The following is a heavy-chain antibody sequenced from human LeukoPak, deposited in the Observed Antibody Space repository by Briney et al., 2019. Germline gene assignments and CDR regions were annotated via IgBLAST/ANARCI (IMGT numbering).Heavy chain of an antibody. Sequence: QSGGTLRLSCAASAFTFSSYGMSWVRQAPGKGLEWVSAISGDGRDIFYADAVKGRFTISRDNSKNTLYLQMNSLRDEDTAVYFCARDPARTYDLWGGYSSGYFDNWGQGTLVTVSS. D-gene: IGHD3-3*01. CDR2: ISGDGRDI. V-gene: IGHV3-23*01. CDR3: ARDPARTYDLWGGYSSGYFDN. CDR1: AFTFSSYG. J-gene: IGHJ4*02.